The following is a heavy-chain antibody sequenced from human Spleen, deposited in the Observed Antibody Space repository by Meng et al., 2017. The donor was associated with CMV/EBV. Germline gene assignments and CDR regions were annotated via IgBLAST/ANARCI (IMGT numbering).Heavy chain of an antibody. CDR3: AKDKLWFGELLGALDP. V-gene: IGHV3-23*03. CDR1: GFTFSSYA. Sequence: GFTFSSYAMTWVRQAPGKGLEWVSVTYSGDTGTYYADSVKGRFTISRDNSKNTVYLRMNSLRAEDTAVYYCAKDKLWFGELLGALDPWGQGTLVTVSS. CDR2: TYSGDTGT. J-gene: IGHJ5*02. D-gene: IGHD3-10*01.